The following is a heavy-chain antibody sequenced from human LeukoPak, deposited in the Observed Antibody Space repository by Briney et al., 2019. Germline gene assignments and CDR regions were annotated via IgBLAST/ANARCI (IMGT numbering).Heavy chain of an antibody. CDR3: ARDPILPGATGGADY. J-gene: IGHJ4*02. Sequence: GGSLRLSCAASGFSFSNYAIHWVRQAPGKGLEWVAVMSYDEKYKIYADSVRGRFTISRDNAKNSVFLQMNSLRAEDTAVYYCARDPILPGATGGADYWGQGTLVTVSS. CDR2: MSYDEKYK. CDR1: GFSFSNYA. V-gene: IGHV3-30*04. D-gene: IGHD1-26*01.